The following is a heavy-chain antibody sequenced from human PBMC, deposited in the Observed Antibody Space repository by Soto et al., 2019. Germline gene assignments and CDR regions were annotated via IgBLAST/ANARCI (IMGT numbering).Heavy chain of an antibody. CDR1: GFTFSRYS. Sequence: PGGSLXLSCAASGFTFSRYSMSWVRQAPGKGLEWVSAISGSGGSTYYADSVKGRFTISRDNSKNTLYLQMNSLRAEATAVYYCAKGTPAPAIFDFDYWGQGTLVTVSS. V-gene: IGHV3-23*01. D-gene: IGHD2-2*01. J-gene: IGHJ4*02. CDR2: ISGSGGST. CDR3: AKGTPAPAIFDFDY.